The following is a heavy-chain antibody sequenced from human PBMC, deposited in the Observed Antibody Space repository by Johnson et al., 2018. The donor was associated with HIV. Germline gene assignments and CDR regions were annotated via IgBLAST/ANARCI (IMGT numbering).Heavy chain of an antibody. Sequence: QVQLVESGGGLVQPGRSLRLSCAASGFTFNRYGMHWVRQAPGKGLEWVAVISYDGTNKYYADSVKGRFTISRDHSKNTVYLQMNSLRAEDTAVYYCARDRSENAFDIWGQGTMVTVSS. CDR2: ISYDGTNK. V-gene: IGHV3-30*03. J-gene: IGHJ3*02. CDR3: ARDRSENAFDI. CDR1: GFTFNRYG.